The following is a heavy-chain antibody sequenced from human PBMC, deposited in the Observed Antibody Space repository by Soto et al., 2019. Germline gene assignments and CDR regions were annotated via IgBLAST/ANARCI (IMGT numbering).Heavy chain of an antibody. CDR1: GFTFSSYA. CDR3: AKMGAGFGVVIRFYYYYYGMDV. CDR2: ISGSGGST. V-gene: IGHV3-23*01. J-gene: IGHJ6*02. D-gene: IGHD3-3*01. Sequence: VGSLRLSCAASGFTFSSYAMSWVRQAPGKGLEWVSAISGSGGSTYYADSVKGRFTISRDNSKNTLYLQMNSLRAEDTAVYYCAKMGAGFGVVIRFYYYYYGMDVCGQGTTVTVSS.